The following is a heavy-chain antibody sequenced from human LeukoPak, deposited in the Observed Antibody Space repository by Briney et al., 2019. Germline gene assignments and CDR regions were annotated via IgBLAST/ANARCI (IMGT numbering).Heavy chain of an antibody. J-gene: IGHJ4*02. CDR2: INHSGST. CDR1: GGSFSGYY. D-gene: IGHD3-22*01. CDR3: ARGATYYYDSSGYSPFDY. V-gene: IGHV4-34*01. Sequence: SETLSLTCAVYGGSFSGYYWSWIRQPPGKGLEWIGEINHSGSTNYNPSLKSRVTISVDTSKNQFSLKLSSVTAADTAVYYCARGATYYYDSSGYSPFDYGGQGTLFTVSS.